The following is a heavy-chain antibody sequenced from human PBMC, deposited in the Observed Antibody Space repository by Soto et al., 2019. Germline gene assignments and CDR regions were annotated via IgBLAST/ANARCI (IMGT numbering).Heavy chain of an antibody. V-gene: IGHV3-15*07. J-gene: IGHJ4*02. CDR3: TTDPVTMIVVVTPSG. CDR2: IKSKTDGGTT. CDR1: GFTFSNAW. D-gene: IGHD3-22*01. Sequence: EVQLVESGGGLVKPGGSLRLSCAASGFTFSNAWVNWVRQAPGKGLEWVGRIKSKTDGGTTDYAAPVKGRFTISRDDSKNTLYLQMTSLKTEYTAVYYCTTDPVTMIVVVTPSGWGQGTLVTVSS.